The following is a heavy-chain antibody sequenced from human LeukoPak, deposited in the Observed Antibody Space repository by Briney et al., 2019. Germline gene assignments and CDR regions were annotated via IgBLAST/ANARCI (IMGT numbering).Heavy chain of an antibody. Sequence: GESLRLSCAASGSTFTNAWMSWVRQAPGKGLEWVGRIKNKNDGGATDYAAPVKGRFTISRDDSKNTLDLQMNSLKTEDTAVYYCTTDPGDWPDYWGQGTLVTVSS. CDR1: GSTFTNAW. D-gene: IGHD3/OR15-3a*01. CDR2: IKNKNDGGAT. J-gene: IGHJ4*02. V-gene: IGHV3-15*01. CDR3: TTDPGDWPDY.